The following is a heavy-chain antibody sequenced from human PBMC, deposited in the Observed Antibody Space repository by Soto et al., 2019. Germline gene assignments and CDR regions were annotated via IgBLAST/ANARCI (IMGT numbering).Heavy chain of an antibody. CDR2: ISYDGSNK. CDR3: ARDSNYYDSSGYTNLLDY. D-gene: IGHD3-22*01. Sequence: GGSLRLSCAASGFTFSSYAMHWVRQAPGKGLEWVAVISYDGSNKYYADSVKGRFTISRDNSKNTLYLQMNSLRAEDTAVYYCARDSNYYDSSGYTNLLDYWGQGTLVTVSS. V-gene: IGHV3-30-3*01. CDR1: GFTFSSYA. J-gene: IGHJ4*02.